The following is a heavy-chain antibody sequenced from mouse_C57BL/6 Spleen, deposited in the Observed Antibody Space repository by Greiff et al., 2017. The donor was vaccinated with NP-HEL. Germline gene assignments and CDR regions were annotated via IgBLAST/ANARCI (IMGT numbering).Heavy chain of an antibody. CDR2: ISDGGSYT. V-gene: IGHV5-4*01. CDR3: ARDPHFDY. CDR1: GFTFSSYA. Sequence: EVQLQESGGGLVKPGGSLKLSCAASGFTFSSYAMSWVRQTPEKRLEWVATISDGGSYTYYPDNVKGRFTISRDNAKNNLYLQMSHLKSEDTAMYYCARDPHFDYWGQGTTLTVSS. J-gene: IGHJ2*01.